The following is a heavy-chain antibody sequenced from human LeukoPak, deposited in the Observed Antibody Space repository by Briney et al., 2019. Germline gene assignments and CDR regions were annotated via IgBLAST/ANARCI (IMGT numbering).Heavy chain of an antibody. J-gene: IGHJ6*02. V-gene: IGHV3-66*01. D-gene: IGHD4-17*01. CDR2: IYSGGST. CDR1: GFTVSSNY. CDR3: ASSSVTTLGYYYGMDV. Sequence: PGGSLRPSCAASGFTVSSNYMSWVRQAPGKGLEWVSVIYSGGSTYYADSVKGRFTISRDNSKNTLYLQMNSLRAEDTAVYYCASSSVTTLGYYYGMDVWGQGTTVTVSS.